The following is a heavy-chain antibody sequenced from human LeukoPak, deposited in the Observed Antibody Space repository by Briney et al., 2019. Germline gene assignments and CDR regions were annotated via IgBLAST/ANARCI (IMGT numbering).Heavy chain of an antibody. J-gene: IGHJ5*01. CDR2: INQGGSGK. V-gene: IGHV3-7*01. D-gene: IGHD6-6*01. CDR3: ARVRPGDADS. CDR1: GYTFITGC. Sequence: PGGSLRLSCAPPGYTFITGCISWVRQAPGKGLEWVASINQGGSGKYYPDSVKGRFTISRDNAKNSLYLQVNSLRAEDTAVYYCARVRPGDADSWGQGTLVTVSS.